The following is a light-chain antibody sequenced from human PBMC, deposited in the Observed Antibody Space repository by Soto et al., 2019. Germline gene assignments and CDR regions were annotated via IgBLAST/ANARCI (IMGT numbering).Light chain of an antibody. CDR1: QSVSIN. J-gene: IGKJ4*01. CDR3: QQYNNWHPLT. CDR2: DAS. Sequence: EIVMTQSPGTLSVSPVERPTLSGRASQSVSINLAWYQQKPGQAPRLLIYDASTRATGIPARFSGSGSGTEFTLTISSLQSKDFAVYYCQQYNNWHPLTFGGGTKVDIK. V-gene: IGKV3D-15*01.